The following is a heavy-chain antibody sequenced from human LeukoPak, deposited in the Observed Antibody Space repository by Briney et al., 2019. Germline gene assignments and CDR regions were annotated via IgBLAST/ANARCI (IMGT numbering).Heavy chain of an antibody. CDR2: ISSSSSYI. J-gene: IGHJ4*02. D-gene: IGHD2-2*01. Sequence: GGSLRLSCAASGFTFSSYSMNWVRQAPGKGLEWVSSISSSSSYIYYADSVKGRFTISRDNAKNSLYLQMNSLRAEDTAVYYCVRDPSEASHPYYFDYWGQGTLVTVSS. CDR1: GFTFSSYS. CDR3: VRDPSEASHPYYFDY. V-gene: IGHV3-21*01.